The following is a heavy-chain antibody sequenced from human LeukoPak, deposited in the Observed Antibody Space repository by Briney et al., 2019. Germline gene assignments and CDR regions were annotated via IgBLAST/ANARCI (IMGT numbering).Heavy chain of an antibody. CDR3: ARDRLPRDGYNEVFDY. V-gene: IGHV3-21*01. Sequence: GGSLRLSCAASGFTFSSYSMNWVRQAPGKGLGWVSSISSSSSYIYYADSVKGRFTISRDNAKNSLYLQMNSLRAEDTAVYYCARDRLPRDGYNEVFDYWGQGTLVTVSS. J-gene: IGHJ4*02. CDR1: GFTFSSYS. D-gene: IGHD5-24*01. CDR2: ISSSSSYI.